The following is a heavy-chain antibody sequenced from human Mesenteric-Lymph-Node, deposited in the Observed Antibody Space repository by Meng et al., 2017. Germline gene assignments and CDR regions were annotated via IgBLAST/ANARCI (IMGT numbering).Heavy chain of an antibody. J-gene: IGHJ4*02. CDR3: AKEWIEIGHPHFDH. V-gene: IGHV3-23*01. Sequence: EVQLLQSGGDWVPPGGSLRLSCAVSGLTFRNYAMSWLRQAPGKGLEWVSGITSNGDSTYYIDSVKGRFTISRDNFKNTLYLQMNSLRAEDTAIYYCAKEWIEIGHPHFDHWGQGSLVTVSS. CDR2: ITSNGDST. CDR1: GLTFRNYA. D-gene: IGHD5-12*01.